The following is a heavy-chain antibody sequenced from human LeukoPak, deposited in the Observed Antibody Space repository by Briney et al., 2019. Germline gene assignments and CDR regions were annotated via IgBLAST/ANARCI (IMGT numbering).Heavy chain of an antibody. Sequence: ASVKVPCKVSGYTFTDYYMHWVQQAPGKGLEWMGLVDPEDGETIYAQKLQGRVTMTRNTSISTAYMELSSLRSEDTAVYYCASWLRDYYYMDVWGKGTTVTVSS. D-gene: IGHD5-24*01. V-gene: IGHV1-69-2*01. CDR2: VDPEDGET. J-gene: IGHJ6*03. CDR3: ASWLRDYYYMDV. CDR1: GYTFTDYY.